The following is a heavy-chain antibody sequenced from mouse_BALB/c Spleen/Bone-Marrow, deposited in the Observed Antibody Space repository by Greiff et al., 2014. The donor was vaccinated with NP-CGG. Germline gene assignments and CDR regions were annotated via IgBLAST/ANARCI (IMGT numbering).Heavy chain of an antibody. CDR1: GYTFTSYY. Sequence: QVQLQQPGPELVKPGASVRISCKASGYTFTSYYIHWVKQGPGQGLEWIGWIYPGNVNTKYNEKFKGKATLTADKSSSTAYMQLSSLTSEDSAVYFCARFYYGSSYAMDYWGRGTSVTVSS. D-gene: IGHD1-1*01. CDR2: IYPGNVNT. CDR3: ARFYYGSSYAMDY. V-gene: IGHV1S56*01. J-gene: IGHJ4*01.